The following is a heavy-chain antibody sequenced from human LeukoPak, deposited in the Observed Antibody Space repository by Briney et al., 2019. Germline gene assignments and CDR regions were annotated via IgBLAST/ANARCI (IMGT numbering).Heavy chain of an antibody. CDR3: ARVHVSYLDC. Sequence: PGRSLRLSCAASGFAFSSYGMHWVRPAPGKGLEWVAVIWYDGSKKYYADSVKGRFTISRDNSKNTVDLQMNSLRAEDTAMYYCARVHVSYLDCWGQGTLVTVSS. CDR1: GFAFSSYG. V-gene: IGHV3-33*01. J-gene: IGHJ4*02. CDR2: IWYDGSKK.